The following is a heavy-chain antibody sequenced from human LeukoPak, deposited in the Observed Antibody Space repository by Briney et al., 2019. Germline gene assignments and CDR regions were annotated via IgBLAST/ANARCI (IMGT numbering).Heavy chain of an antibody. CDR2: INPNSGGT. CDR1: GYTFTGYY. CDR3: ATTTSSTSCIDY. Sequence: ASVKVSCKASGYTFTGYYMHWVRQAPGQGLEWMGWINPNSGGTNYAQKFQGRVTMTRDTSISTVYMELSRLRSDDTAVYYCATTTSSTSCIDYWGQGTLVTVSS. D-gene: IGHD2-2*01. V-gene: IGHV1-2*02. J-gene: IGHJ4*02.